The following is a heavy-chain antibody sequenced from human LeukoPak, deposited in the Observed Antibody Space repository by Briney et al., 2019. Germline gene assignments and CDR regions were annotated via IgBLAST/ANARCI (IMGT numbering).Heavy chain of an antibody. D-gene: IGHD2-8*01. Sequence: ASVKVSCRASGYSFPNYFISWVRRAPGQGLEWMGWINTDSGNTNYAKKLQGRVTMTTDTSTSTAYMELRGLRSDDTAMYYCTRTKDCDYWGQGTLVTVSS. J-gene: IGHJ4*02. CDR3: TRTKDCDY. CDR1: GYSFPNYF. CDR2: INTDSGNT. V-gene: IGHV1-18*01.